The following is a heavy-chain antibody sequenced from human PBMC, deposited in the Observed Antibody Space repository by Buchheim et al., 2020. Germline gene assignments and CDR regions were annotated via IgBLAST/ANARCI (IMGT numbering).Heavy chain of an antibody. CDR2: ISVYNGDT. V-gene: IGHV1-18*04. Sequence: QVHLVQSGAEVKKPGASVKVSCKASGYTFTNYGINWVRLAPGQGLEWMGWISVYNGDTKYAQNLQGRVTMTTDTSTSTAYLELRSLRSGGAAVYCCARDGSGSFLGASHYWGEGTL. D-gene: IGHD1-26*01. J-gene: IGHJ4*02. CDR1: GYTFTNYG. CDR3: ARDGSGSFLGASHY.